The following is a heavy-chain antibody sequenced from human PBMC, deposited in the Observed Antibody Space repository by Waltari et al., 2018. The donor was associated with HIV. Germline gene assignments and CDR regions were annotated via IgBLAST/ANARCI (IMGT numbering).Heavy chain of an antibody. CDR2: ISSSSSYI. CDR3: ARDRQQLVDY. J-gene: IGHJ4*02. V-gene: IGHV3-21*01. D-gene: IGHD6-13*01. CDR1: GFTFSGYG. Sequence: EVQLVESGGGLVKPGGSLRLSCAASGFTFSGYGLNWVRQAPGKGLEWVSSISSSSSYIYYADSVKGRITISRDNAKNSLYLQMNSLRAEDTAVYYCARDRQQLVDYWGQGTLVTVSS.